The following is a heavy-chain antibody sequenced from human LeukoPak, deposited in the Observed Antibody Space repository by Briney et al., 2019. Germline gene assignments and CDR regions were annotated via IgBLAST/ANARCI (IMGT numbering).Heavy chain of an antibody. CDR1: GFTFSDYA. CDR3: AKYREYDDSCDYNG. V-gene: IGHV3-23*01. CDR2: ISHVGGT. J-gene: IGHJ4*02. D-gene: IGHD3-22*01. Sequence: GGFLRLSWAASGFTFSDYAMSWVRQAPEKGLEWDPTISHVGGTYYADSVRGRFTISRDDSKNMVYLQMDSLRAEDTAVYYCAKYREYDDSCDYNGWGQGTLVTVSS.